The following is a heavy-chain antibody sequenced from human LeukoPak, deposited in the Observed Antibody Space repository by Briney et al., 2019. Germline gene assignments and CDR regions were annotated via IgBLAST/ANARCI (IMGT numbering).Heavy chain of an antibody. J-gene: IGHJ4*02. D-gene: IGHD3-22*01. CDR1: GGSISSGGYS. Sequence: SETLSLTCAVSGGSISSGGYSWSWIRQPPGKGLEWIGYIYHSGSTYYNPSLKSRVTISVDRSKNQFSLKLSSVTAADTAVYYCARVSSSGYVDYWGQGTLVTVSS. V-gene: IGHV4-30-2*01. CDR3: ARVSSSGYVDY. CDR2: IYHSGST.